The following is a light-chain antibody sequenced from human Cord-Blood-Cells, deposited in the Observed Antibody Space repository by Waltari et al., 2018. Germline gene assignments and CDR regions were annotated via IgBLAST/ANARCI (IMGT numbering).Light chain of an antibody. V-gene: IGKV1-39*01. CDR3: QQSYSTIT. CDR2: AAS. Sequence: DIQLTQPPSSLSASVGHRITITCRASQSISSYLNWYQQKPGKAPKLLIYAASSLQSAVPSRFSGSGSGTDFTLTISSLQPEDFATYYCQQSYSTITFGQGTRLEIK. J-gene: IGKJ5*01. CDR1: QSISSY.